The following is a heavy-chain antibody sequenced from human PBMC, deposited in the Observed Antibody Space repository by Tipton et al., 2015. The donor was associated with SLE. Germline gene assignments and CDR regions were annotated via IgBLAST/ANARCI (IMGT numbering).Heavy chain of an antibody. CDR3: ARDLGWNWYFDL. J-gene: IGHJ2*01. CDR2: INHSGST. V-gene: IGHV4-34*01. D-gene: IGHD3-3*01. Sequence: TLSLTCAVYGGPFSGYSWSWIRQPPGKGLEWIGEINHSGSTNYNPPLKSRVTISVDTSKNQLSLNLNSVTAADTAVYYCARDLGWNWYFDLWGRGALVTVVS. CDR1: GGPFSGYS.